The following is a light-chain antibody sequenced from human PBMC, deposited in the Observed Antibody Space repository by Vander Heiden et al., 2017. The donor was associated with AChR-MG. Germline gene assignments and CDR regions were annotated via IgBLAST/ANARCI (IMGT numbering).Light chain of an antibody. V-gene: IGKV1-39*01. Sequence: IQMTQSPSSLSASVGDRVTIPCRASQSIGNYLNWYQKKPGKAPKVVISAACSLQSGVPSRFSGGGSGTDFTLTIRSLQPEDFATYYCQQSYSTPYTFGPGTKVDI. CDR3: QQSYSTPYT. J-gene: IGKJ3*01. CDR2: AAC. CDR1: QSIGNY.